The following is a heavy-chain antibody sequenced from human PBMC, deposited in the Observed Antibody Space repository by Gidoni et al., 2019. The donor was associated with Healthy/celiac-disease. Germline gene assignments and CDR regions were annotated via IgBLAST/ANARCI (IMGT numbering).Heavy chain of an antibody. Sequence: EVQLLESGGGLVQSGGSLRLSCAASGFTLSSYAMSWVRQAPGKGLGWVAAISGRGGSTYYADSVKGRFTISRDNSKNTLYLQMNSLRAEDTAVYYCAKNQDTAMVHQVDYWGQGTLVTVSS. CDR3: AKNQDTAMVHQVDY. V-gene: IGHV3-23*01. CDR1: GFTLSSYA. J-gene: IGHJ4*02. CDR2: ISGRGGST. D-gene: IGHD5-18*01.